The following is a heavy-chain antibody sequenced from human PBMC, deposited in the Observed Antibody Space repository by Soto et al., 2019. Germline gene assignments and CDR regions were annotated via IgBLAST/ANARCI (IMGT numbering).Heavy chain of an antibody. CDR3: ASRDYGDYPEGFGY. CDR2: IYYSGST. CDR1: GGSSSSYY. D-gene: IGHD4-17*01. V-gene: IGHV4-59*08. Sequence: LETLPHTCTVSGGSSSSYYWSWIRQPPGKGLEWIGYIYYSGSTNYNPSLKSRVTISVDTSKNQFSLKLSSVTAADTAVYYCASRDYGDYPEGFGYWGQGTLVTVSS. J-gene: IGHJ4*02.